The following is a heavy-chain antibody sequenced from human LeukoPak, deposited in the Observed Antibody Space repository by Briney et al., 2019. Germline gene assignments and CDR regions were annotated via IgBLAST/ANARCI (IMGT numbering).Heavy chain of an antibody. CDR3: AKDSPGGSGWYGYPDY. J-gene: IGHJ4*02. D-gene: IGHD6-19*01. Sequence: GGSLRLSCAAYGFTFSNYAMSWVRQAPGKGLEWVSAISGSGGSTYYADSEKGRFTISSDNAKNTLYLQMNRLRAEDTAVYYCAKDSPGGSGWYGYPDYWGQGTLVTVSS. CDR2: ISGSGGST. CDR1: GFTFSNYA. V-gene: IGHV3-23*01.